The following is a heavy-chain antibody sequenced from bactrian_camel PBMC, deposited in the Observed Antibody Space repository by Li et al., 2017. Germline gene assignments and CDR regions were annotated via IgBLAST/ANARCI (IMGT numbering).Heavy chain of an antibody. CDR1: GYRYTRSC. J-gene: IGHJ4*01. D-gene: IGHD3*01. CDR2: LYAGFGIT. V-gene: IGHV3S54*01. CDR3: AAKATNCSQWNAYYY. Sequence: VQLVESGGGSAEAGGSLRLSCAVSGYRYTRSCMGWFRQVPGKQREGVAALYAGFGITYYSNSVEGRFTISQYSASTVDLQMDSLEPEDTGMYFCAAKATNCSQWNAYYYFGQGTQVTVS.